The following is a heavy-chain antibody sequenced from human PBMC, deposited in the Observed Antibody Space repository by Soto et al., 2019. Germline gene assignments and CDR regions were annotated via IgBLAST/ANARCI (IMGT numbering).Heavy chain of an antibody. D-gene: IGHD2-15*01. CDR1: GGTFSSYA. Sequence: QVQLVQSGAEVKKPGSSVKVSCKASGGTFSSYAISWVRQAPGQGLEWMGGINPNSGGTNYAQKFQGRVTMTRDTSISTAYMELSRLRSDDTAVYYCARDFSDIVVVVAATGVDYWGQGTLVTVSS. CDR3: ARDFSDIVVVVAATGVDY. J-gene: IGHJ4*02. V-gene: IGHV1-2*02. CDR2: INPNSGGT.